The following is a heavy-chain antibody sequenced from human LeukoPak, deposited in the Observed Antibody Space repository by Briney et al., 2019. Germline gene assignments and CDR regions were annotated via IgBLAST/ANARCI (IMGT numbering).Heavy chain of an antibody. J-gene: IGHJ4*02. CDR3: VRDNSRGQSLGVIY. V-gene: IGHV3-48*01. CDR2: INADSSTL. CDR1: GFTFSTYN. Sequence: PGGSLRLSCAASGFTFSTYNMKWVRQAPGKGVEWISYINADSSTLQYSASVRIRFTTSTDNAKNSLYLQMNSLRAEDTAVYYCVRDNSRGQSLGVIYWGQGSLVTVSS. D-gene: IGHD3-22*01.